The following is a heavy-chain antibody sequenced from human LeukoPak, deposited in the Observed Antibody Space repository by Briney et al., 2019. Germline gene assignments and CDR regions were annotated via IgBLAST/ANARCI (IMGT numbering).Heavy chain of an antibody. J-gene: IGHJ6*03. CDR2: MNPNSGNT. V-gene: IGHV1-8*03. D-gene: IGHD2-2*02. CDR1: GYTFTSYD. CDR3: ARGAKVAVPAAILPPHRLIPYYYYMDV. Sequence: ASVKVSCKASGYTFTSYDINWVRQATGQGLEWMGWMNPNSGNTGYAQKFQGRVTITRNTSISTAYMELSSLRSEDTAVYYCARGAKVAVPAAILPPHRLIPYYYYMDVWGKGTTVTVSS.